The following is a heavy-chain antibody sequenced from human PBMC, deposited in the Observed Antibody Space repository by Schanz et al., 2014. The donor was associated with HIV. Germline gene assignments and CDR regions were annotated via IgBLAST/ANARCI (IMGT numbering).Heavy chain of an antibody. CDR1: GYTFTDYF. Sequence: QVQLVQSGAAVKKPGASVKVSCKASGYTFTDYFVHWVRQAPGQGLEWMGWINPNEGDTKFAQKFRGRVTMTRDTSISTAYMELTRLRYDDTAVYYCARVNKDIGGYYFDYWGQGTLVTVSS. CDR2: INPNEGDT. D-gene: IGHD2-15*01. CDR3: ARVNKDIGGYYFDY. V-gene: IGHV1-2*02. J-gene: IGHJ4*02.